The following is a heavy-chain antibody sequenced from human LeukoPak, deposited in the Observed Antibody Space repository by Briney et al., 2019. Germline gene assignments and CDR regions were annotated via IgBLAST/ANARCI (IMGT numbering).Heavy chain of an antibody. D-gene: IGHD1-26*01. CDR3: ARRVVVGATSFDY. V-gene: IGHV4-31*03. Sequence: PSETLSLTCTVSGGSISSGGYYWSWIRQHPGKGLEWIGYIYYSGSTYYNPSLKSRVTISVDTSKNQFSLKLSSVTAADTAVYYCARRVVVGATSFDYWGQGTLVTVSS. CDR1: GGSISSGGYY. J-gene: IGHJ4*02. CDR2: IYYSGST.